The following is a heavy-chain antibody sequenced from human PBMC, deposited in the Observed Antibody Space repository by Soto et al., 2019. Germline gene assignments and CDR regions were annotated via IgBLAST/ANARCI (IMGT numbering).Heavy chain of an antibody. CDR3: ARLHCSSTSCYVYYMDV. J-gene: IGHJ6*03. D-gene: IGHD2-2*01. CDR2: VYYSGST. V-gene: IGHV4-39*01. Sequence: SETLSLTCTVSGGSISSSSYFWGWIRQPPGKGLEWLGSVYYSGSTYYNPSLKSRVTISVDTSKNQFSLKLSSVTAADTAVYYCARLHCSSTSCYVYYMDVWGKGTTVTVSS. CDR1: GGSISSSSYF.